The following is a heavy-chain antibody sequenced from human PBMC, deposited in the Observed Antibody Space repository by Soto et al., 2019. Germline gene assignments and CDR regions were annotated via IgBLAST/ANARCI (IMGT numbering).Heavy chain of an antibody. Sequence: SVKVSCKASGGTFSSYTISWVRQAPGQGLEWMGRIIPILGIANYAQKFQGRVTITTDKSTSTAYMELRSLRSEDTAGYYCARDLYDYIWGSYPASFDYWGQGTLVTVSS. V-gene: IGHV1-69*04. D-gene: IGHD3-16*02. CDR1: GGTFSSYT. CDR2: IIPILGIA. CDR3: ARDLYDYIWGSYPASFDY. J-gene: IGHJ4*02.